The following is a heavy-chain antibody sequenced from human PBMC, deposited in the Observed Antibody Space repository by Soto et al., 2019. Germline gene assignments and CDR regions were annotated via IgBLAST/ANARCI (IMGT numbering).Heavy chain of an antibody. CDR2: INPSGGST. CDR3: ARDKVVVPAATWSDP. V-gene: IGHV1-46*01. CDR1: GYTFTSYY. J-gene: IGHJ5*02. D-gene: IGHD2-2*01. Sequence: ASVKVSCKASGYTFTSYYMHWVRQAPGQGLEWMGIINPSGGSTSYAQKFQGRVTITADTSTSTAYMELSSLRSEVTAVYYCARDKVVVPAATWSDPWGQGTLVTVSS.